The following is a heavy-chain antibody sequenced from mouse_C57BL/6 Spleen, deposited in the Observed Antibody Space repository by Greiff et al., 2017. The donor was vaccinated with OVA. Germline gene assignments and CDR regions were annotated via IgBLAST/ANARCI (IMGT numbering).Heavy chain of an antibody. D-gene: IGHD1-1*01. V-gene: IGHV1-50*01. J-gene: IGHJ2*01. CDR3: AREGSRTYFDY. CDR1: GYTFTSYW. Sequence: QVQLQQSGAELVKPGASVKLSCKASGYTFTSYWMQWVKQRPGQGLEWIGEIDPSDSYTNYNQKFKGKATLTVDTSSSTAYMQLSSLTSEDSAVYYCAREGSRTYFDYWGQGTTLTVSS. CDR2: IDPSDSYT.